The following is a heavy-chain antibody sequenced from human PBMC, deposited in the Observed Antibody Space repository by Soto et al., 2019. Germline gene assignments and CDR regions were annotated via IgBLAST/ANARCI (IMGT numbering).Heavy chain of an antibody. J-gene: IGHJ4*02. D-gene: IGHD6-19*01. CDR3: ARSVAVPGAHIDY. CDR1: GGSISGSY. CDR2: VYYTGST. V-gene: IGHV4-59*01. Sequence: SETLSLTCSVTGGSISGSYWSWIRQSPGKGLEWLGYVYYTGSTNYSPSLRSRVSISVDTSKNEFSLRLSSVTAADTAVYFCARSVAVPGAHIDYWGQGTQVTVSS.